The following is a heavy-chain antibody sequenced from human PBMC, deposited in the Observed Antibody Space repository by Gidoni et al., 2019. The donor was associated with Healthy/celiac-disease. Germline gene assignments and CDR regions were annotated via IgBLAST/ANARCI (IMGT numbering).Heavy chain of an antibody. D-gene: IGHD6-6*01. J-gene: IGHJ4*02. V-gene: IGHV4-59*01. CDR3: ARGVLEIHGSSNRNWGYFDY. Sequence: QVQLQESGPGLVKPSETLSLTCTVAGGSSSSDYWSCIRQPPGKGLGWIGYIYYSGSTNYNPSLKSRVTISVYTTKNQFSLKLSSVTAADTAVYYCARGVLEIHGSSNRNWGYFDYWGQGTLVTVSS. CDR1: GGSSSSDY. CDR2: IYYSGST.